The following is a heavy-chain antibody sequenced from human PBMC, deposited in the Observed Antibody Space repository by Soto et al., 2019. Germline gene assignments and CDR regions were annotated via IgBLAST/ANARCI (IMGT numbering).Heavy chain of an antibody. J-gene: IGHJ6*02. CDR3: ASQGLRYYYSGMDV. V-gene: IGHV4-34*01. D-gene: IGHD4-17*01. CDR2: INHSGST. CDR1: GGSCSDYS. Sequence: SETLSLTCAVYGGSCSDYSWTCIRQPPGKGLEWIGEINHSGSTYYNPSLKSRVTISVDTSKNQFSLKLSSVTAADTAVYYCASQGLRYYYSGMDVWGHGTTVTVSS.